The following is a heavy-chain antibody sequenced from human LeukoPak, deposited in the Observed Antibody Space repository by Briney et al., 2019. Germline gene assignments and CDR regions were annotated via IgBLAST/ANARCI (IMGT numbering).Heavy chain of an antibody. CDR1: GFTFSSYA. CDR2: ISSNGGST. V-gene: IGHV3-64*01. CDR3: ARDKIRGSSWYGYLGY. Sequence: GGSLRLSCAASGFTFSSYAMHWVRQAPGKGLEYVSAISSNGGSTYYANSVKGRSTISRDNSKNTLYLQMGSLRAEDMAVYYCARDKIRGSSWYGYLGYWGEGTLVTVSS. J-gene: IGHJ4*02. D-gene: IGHD6-13*01.